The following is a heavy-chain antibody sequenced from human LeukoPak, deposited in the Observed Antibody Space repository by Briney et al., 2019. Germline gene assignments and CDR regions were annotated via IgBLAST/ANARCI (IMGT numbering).Heavy chain of an antibody. CDR3: ARGAIFGVTIRGYGMDV. V-gene: IGHV1-8*01. CDR2: MNPNSGGT. CDR1: GYPFTTYD. J-gene: IGHJ6*02. D-gene: IGHD3-3*01. Sequence: GASVKVSCKASGYPFTTYDINWVRKAPGQGLEWVAWMNPNSGGTVYAQKFQGRVTLARDTSIGTAYMELNSLRSEDTAVYYCARGAIFGVTIRGYGMDVWGQGTTVTVSS.